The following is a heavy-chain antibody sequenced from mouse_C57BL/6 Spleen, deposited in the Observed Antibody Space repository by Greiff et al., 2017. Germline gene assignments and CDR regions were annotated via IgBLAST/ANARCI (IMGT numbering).Heavy chain of an antibody. D-gene: IGHD1-1*01. V-gene: IGHV1-26*01. CDR3: ASSITTYYFDD. Sequence: EVQLQQSGPELVKPGASVKISCKASGYTFTDYYMNWVKQSHGKSLEWIGDINPNNGGTSYNQKFKGKATLTVDKSSSTAYMELRSLTSEDSAVYYCASSITTYYFDDWGQGTTLTVSS. J-gene: IGHJ2*01. CDR1: GYTFTDYY. CDR2: INPNNGGT.